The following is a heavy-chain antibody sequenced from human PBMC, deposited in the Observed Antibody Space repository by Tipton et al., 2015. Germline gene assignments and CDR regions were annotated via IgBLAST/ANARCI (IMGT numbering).Heavy chain of an antibody. CDR2: ISYDGTNK. CDR3: AKALGTWRGNDYYYFGMDV. CDR1: GVTFRTYG. J-gene: IGHJ6*02. Sequence: SLRLSCAASGVTFRTYGMHWVRQAPGKGLEWVALISYDGTNKFYADSVKGRFTISRDSSKNTLYLEMNSLRPEDTALYYCAKALGTWRGNDYYYFGMDVWGQGTTVTVSS. V-gene: IGHV3-30*18. D-gene: IGHD1-1*01.